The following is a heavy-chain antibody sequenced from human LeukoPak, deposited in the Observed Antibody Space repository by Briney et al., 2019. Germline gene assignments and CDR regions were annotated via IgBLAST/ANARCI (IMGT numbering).Heavy chain of an antibody. CDR2: ISYDGSNK. Sequence: GGSLRLSCAASGFTFSSYAMHWVRQAPGKGLEWVAVISYDGSNKYYADSVKGRFTISRDNSKNTLYLQMNSLRAEDTAVYYCARHRGVTIFRDAFDIWGQGTMVTVSS. V-gene: IGHV3-30-3*01. CDR1: GFTFSSYA. CDR3: ARHRGVTIFRDAFDI. D-gene: IGHD3-9*01. J-gene: IGHJ3*02.